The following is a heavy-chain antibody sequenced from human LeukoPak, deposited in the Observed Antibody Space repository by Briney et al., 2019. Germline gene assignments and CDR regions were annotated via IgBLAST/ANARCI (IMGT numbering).Heavy chain of an antibody. J-gene: IGHJ4*02. D-gene: IGHD5-24*01. V-gene: IGHV4-61*02. CDR3: ARARDGLNAFDY. CDR2: VYTTGGT. CDR1: GGSITGDSFY. Sequence: SETLSLTCTVSGGSITGDSFYWSWIRQPAGKGLEWIGRVYTTGGTSYNPSLKSRVTVSVDTSNYYFSLNLNSVTSADTAVYYCARARDGLNAFDYWGQGTLVTVSS.